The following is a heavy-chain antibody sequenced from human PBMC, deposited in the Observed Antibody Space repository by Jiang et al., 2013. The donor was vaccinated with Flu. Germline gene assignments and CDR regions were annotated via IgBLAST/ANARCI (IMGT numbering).Heavy chain of an antibody. CDR1: GFTFSSYG. J-gene: IGHJ3*02. V-gene: IGHV3-30*02. D-gene: IGHD3-9*01. CDR2: IRYDGSSE. Sequence: QLLESGGGVVQPGGSLRLSCAASGFTFSSYGMHWVRQAPGKGLEWVAFIRYDGSSEYYADSVKGRLTISRDNSKNTLYLQMNSLRAEDTAVYYCARAPYDILTGYYNAFDMWGQGTKVTVSS. CDR3: ARAPYDILTGYYNAFDM.